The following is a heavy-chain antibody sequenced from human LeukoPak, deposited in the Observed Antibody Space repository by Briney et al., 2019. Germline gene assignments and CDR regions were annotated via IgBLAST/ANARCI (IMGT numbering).Heavy chain of an antibody. CDR3: AKGNGYRRPPDY. J-gene: IGHJ4*02. D-gene: IGHD5-18*01. CDR2: ISDSGDST. CDR1: GFTFSSHA. V-gene: IGHV3-23*01. Sequence: GGSLRLSCAASGFTFSSHAMSWVRQAPGKGLEWVSAISDSGDSTYYADFVKGRFTISRDDSKNTLYLQMNSLRAEDTAVYYCAKGNGYRRPPDYWGQGTLVTVSS.